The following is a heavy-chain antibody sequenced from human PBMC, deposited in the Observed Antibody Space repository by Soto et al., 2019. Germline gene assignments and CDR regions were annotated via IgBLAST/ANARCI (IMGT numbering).Heavy chain of an antibody. CDR3: AKDIVVVPAAIAHQYYYGMDV. CDR1: GFTFSSYG. Sequence: GSLRLSCAASGFTFSSYGMHWVRQAPGKGLEWVAVISYVGSNKYYADSVKGRFTISRDNSKNTLYLQMNSLRAEDTAVYYCAKDIVVVPAAIAHQYYYGMDVWGQGTTVTVSS. D-gene: IGHD2-2*01. CDR2: ISYVGSNK. J-gene: IGHJ6*02. V-gene: IGHV3-30*18.